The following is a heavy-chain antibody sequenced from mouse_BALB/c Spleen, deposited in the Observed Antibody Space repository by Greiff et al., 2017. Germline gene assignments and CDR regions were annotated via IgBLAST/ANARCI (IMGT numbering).Heavy chain of an antibody. J-gene: IGHJ4*01. CDR1: GYSITSGYS. CDR2: IHYSGST. V-gene: IGHV3-1*02. Sequence: DVKLQESGPDLVKPSQSLSLTCTVTGYSITSGYSWHWIRKFPGNKLEWMGYIHYSGSTNYNPSLKSRISITRDTSKNQFFLHLNSVTTEDAATYYCANGNYYAMDYWGQGTSVTVSS. CDR3: ANGNYYAMDY. D-gene: IGHD2-1*01.